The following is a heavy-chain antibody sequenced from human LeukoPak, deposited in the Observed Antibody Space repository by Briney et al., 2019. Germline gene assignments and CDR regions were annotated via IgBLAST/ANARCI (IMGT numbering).Heavy chain of an antibody. J-gene: IGHJ5*02. CDR1: GGSISSGSYS. CDR2: IYHSGSI. CDR3: AREVGGGGSNWFDP. V-gene: IGHV4-30-2*01. D-gene: IGHD2-15*01. Sequence: SETLSLTCAVSGGSISSGSYSWSWIRQPPGKGLEWIGYIYHSGSIYYNPSLKSRVTISVDRSKNQFSLKLSSVTAADTAVYYCAREVGGGGSNWFDPWGQGTLVTVSS.